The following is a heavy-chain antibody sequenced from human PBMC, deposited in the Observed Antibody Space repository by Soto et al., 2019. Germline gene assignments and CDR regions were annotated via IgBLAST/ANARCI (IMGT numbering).Heavy chain of an antibody. CDR2: ISAYNGNT. J-gene: IGHJ3*02. V-gene: IGHV1-18*01. D-gene: IGHD1-26*01. CDR3: ARDTPQWGELDAFDI. Sequence: QVQLVQSGAEVKKPGASVKVSCKASGYTFTSYGISWVRQAPGQGLEWMGWISAYNGNTNYAQKRQGRATMTTDTSTSTAYMELRSLRSDDTAVYYCARDTPQWGELDAFDIWGQGTMVTVSS. CDR1: GYTFTSYG.